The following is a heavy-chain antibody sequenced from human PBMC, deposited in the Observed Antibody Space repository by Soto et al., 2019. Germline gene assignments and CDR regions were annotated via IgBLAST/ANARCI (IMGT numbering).Heavy chain of an antibody. J-gene: IGHJ6*02. CDR3: ARGFANIVVVPAALGHYYYYYGMDV. Sequence: PSETLSLTCAVYGGSFSGYYWSWIRQPPGKGLEWIGEINHSGSTNYNPSLKSRVTISVDTSKNQFSLKLSSVTAADTAVYYCARGFANIVVVPAALGHYYYYYGMDVWGQGTTVTVSS. CDR2: INHSGST. D-gene: IGHD2-2*01. CDR1: GGSFSGYY. V-gene: IGHV4-34*01.